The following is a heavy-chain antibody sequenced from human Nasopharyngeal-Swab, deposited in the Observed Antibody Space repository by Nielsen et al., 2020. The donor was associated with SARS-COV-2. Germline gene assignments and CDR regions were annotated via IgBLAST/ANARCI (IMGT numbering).Heavy chain of an antibody. CDR1: GGSISSSTYY. Sequence: SETLSLTCTVSGGSISSSTYYWAWIRQPPGKGLDWIGSIYYGWSTYYHPSLKSRVTISVDTSKNQFSLKLSSVTAADTAVYYCATLSSSWYEYYFDYWGQGTLVTVSS. CDR2: IYYGWST. CDR3: ATLSSSWYEYYFDY. J-gene: IGHJ4*02. D-gene: IGHD6-13*01. V-gene: IGHV4-39*01.